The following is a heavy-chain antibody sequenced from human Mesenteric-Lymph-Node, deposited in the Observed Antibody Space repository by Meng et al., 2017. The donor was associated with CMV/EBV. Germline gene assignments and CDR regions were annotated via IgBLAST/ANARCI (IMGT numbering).Heavy chain of an antibody. CDR2: IHWNSVRI. Sequence: GGSLRLSCAASGFTFGDYAMHWVRQAPGRGLEWVSSIHWNSVRIYYADSVKGRFTISRDNAKNSLYLQMNSLRSEDTALYYCAKDRASTRDYFDYWGQGTLVTVSS. CDR1: GFTFGDYA. J-gene: IGHJ4*02. CDR3: AKDRASTRDYFDY. V-gene: IGHV3-9*01. D-gene: IGHD2/OR15-2a*01.